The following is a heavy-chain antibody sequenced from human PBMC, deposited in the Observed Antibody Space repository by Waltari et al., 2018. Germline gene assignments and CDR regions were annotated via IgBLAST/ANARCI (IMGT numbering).Heavy chain of an antibody. CDR1: GGSISSSSYY. D-gene: IGHD3-16*02. CDR2: SYYSGSA. J-gene: IGHJ4*02. CDR3: ARANDYVWGSYRAYYFDY. Sequence: QLQLQESGPGLVKPLETLSLTCTVSGGSISSSSYYWGWIRQPPGKGLEWIGSSYYSGSAYYNPSLKSRVTISVDTSKNQCSLKLSSVTAADTAVYYCARANDYVWGSYRAYYFDYWGQGPLVTVSS. V-gene: IGHV4-39*01.